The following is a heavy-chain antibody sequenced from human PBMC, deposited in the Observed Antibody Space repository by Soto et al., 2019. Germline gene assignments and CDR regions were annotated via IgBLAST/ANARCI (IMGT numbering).Heavy chain of an antibody. Sequence: QVQLVQSGAEVKKPGASVKLSCKASGYTFTSYYIHWVRQAPGQGLEWIGIINPNGGSTNYAHNFKGRLTVTLDTSTDTDYMGLGALTSEDTAVYYCARGLVLGDYWGQGTLVTVSS. D-gene: IGHD2-8*02. CDR3: ARGLVLGDY. CDR2: INPNGGST. V-gene: IGHV1-46*01. J-gene: IGHJ4*02. CDR1: GYTFTSYY.